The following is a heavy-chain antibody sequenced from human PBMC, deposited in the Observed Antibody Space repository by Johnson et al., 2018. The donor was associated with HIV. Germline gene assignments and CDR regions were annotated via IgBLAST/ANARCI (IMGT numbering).Heavy chain of an antibody. Sequence: VQLVESGGGLVQPGGSLRLSCAASGFTFSSYDMHWVRQAPGKGLEWVSAICTAGGTYYPGSVKGRCTISSDNSKNTIYLQMNSLRAEDTAVYYCAKDVGNYSPNAFDIWGQGTTDTVSS. J-gene: IGHJ3*02. V-gene: IGHV3-13*01. CDR3: AKDVGNYSPNAFDI. CDR2: ICTAGGT. CDR1: GFTFSSYD. D-gene: IGHD3-10*01.